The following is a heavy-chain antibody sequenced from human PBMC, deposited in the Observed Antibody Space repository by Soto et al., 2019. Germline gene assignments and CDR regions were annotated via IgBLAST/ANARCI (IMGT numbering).Heavy chain of an antibody. V-gene: IGHV4-31*03. J-gene: IGHJ4*02. CDR2: IYHGGST. CDR3: ARVLVLTGAGKNYFDY. CDR1: GASLSSGGYY. Sequence: LQLQESGPGLVKPSETLSLTCTVSGASLSSGGYYWSWIRQHPVKGLEWIGYIYHGGSTRYNPSLESRLTISVDKSKNQVSLSLTSVTAADAAVYYCARVLVLTGAGKNYFDYWGQGTRVTVSS. D-gene: IGHD6-13*01.